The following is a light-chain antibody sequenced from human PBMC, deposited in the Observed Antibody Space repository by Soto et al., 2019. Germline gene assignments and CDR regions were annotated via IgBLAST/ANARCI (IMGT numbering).Light chain of an antibody. V-gene: IGKV3-15*01. Sequence: EVVMTHSSATLSVTPGERATLSCRASQSFSSNLAWYQQKPGQAPRLLIYGASTRATGVPARFSGSGSGTEFTLTISSLQSEDFAVYYCQQYNNWPRTFGQGTRLEIK. CDR3: QQYNNWPRT. CDR2: GAS. CDR1: QSFSSN. J-gene: IGKJ5*01.